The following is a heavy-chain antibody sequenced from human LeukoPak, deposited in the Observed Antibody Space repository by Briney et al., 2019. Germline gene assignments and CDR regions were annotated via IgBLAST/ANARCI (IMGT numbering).Heavy chain of an antibody. J-gene: IGHJ4*02. Sequence: PGGSLRLSCAASGFTVSSNYMTWVRQTPGKGLEWVSLLYSGGNTYYAGSVKDRFIISRDNSKNTLYLQMNTLGAEDTAVYYCARGAYSSGWLFDYWGQGTLVTVSS. V-gene: IGHV3-66*01. CDR2: LYSGGNT. D-gene: IGHD6-19*01. CDR1: GFTVSSNY. CDR3: ARGAYSSGWLFDY.